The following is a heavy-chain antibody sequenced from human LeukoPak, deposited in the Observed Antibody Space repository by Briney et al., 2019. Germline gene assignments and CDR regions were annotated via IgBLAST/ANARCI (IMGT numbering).Heavy chain of an antibody. V-gene: IGHV3-74*01. Sequence: GGSLRLSCAASGFTLSNYWMHWVRQAPGTGLVWVSCISSDGTIIRYADSVKGRFTISRDNAKNTLYLQMNSLRAEDTAVYYCVRDPYSSSSYWGEGAL. CDR1: GFTLSNYW. J-gene: IGHJ4*02. CDR2: ISSDGTII. D-gene: IGHD6-6*01. CDR3: VRDPYSSSSY.